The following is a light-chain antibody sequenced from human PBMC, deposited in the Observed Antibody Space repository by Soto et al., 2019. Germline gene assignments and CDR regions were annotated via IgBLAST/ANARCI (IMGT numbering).Light chain of an antibody. CDR3: QSADSSGTYRL. CDR2: KDN. V-gene: IGLV3-25*02. Sequence: SYELTQPPSVSVSPGQTARITCSGDALPKQYTYWYQQQPGQAPVLVIYKDNERPSGIPERFSGSSSGTTVTLTISGVRPEDEADYYCQSADSSGTYRLFGGGTKVTVL. CDR1: ALPKQY. J-gene: IGLJ2*01.